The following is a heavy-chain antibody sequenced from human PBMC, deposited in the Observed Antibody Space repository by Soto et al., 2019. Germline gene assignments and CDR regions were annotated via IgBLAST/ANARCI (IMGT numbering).Heavy chain of an antibody. CDR1: GFNVSSNY. CDR2: IYSGGST. J-gene: IGHJ4*02. Sequence: PGGSMRLSSAAAGFNVSSNYMSWVRKAPGKGLEWVSVIYSGGSTYYADSVKGRFTISRDNAKNTLHLQMDSLTSEDTAVYFCARTLTTVNMLAGYWGQGTVVTVSS. V-gene: IGHV3-53*01. CDR3: ARTLTTVNMLAGY. D-gene: IGHD4-17*01.